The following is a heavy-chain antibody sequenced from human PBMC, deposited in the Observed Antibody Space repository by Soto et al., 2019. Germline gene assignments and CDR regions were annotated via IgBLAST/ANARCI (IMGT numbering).Heavy chain of an antibody. D-gene: IGHD2-15*01. V-gene: IGHV3-21*01. CDR3: ARGYCGGGGCYLRRYAFDV. CDR1: GFTFSSYH. Sequence: EVQLVESGGGLVMAGGSLRLSCAASGFTFSSYHMNWVRQAPGKGLEWVSSINPSTNHIYYADSVRGRFTISRDKSKNSLYLQMHNLSTEDAAVYYCARGYCGGGGCYLRRYAFDVWGQGTMVTVSS. CDR2: INPSTNHI. J-gene: IGHJ3*01.